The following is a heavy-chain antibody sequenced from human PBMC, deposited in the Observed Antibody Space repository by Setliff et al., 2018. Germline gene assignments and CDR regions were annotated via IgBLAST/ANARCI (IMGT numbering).Heavy chain of an antibody. CDR1: GGSISSSSYY. CDR2: IYYSWST. CDR3: ARHTISIVDV. D-gene: IGHD3-9*01. J-gene: IGHJ6*04. Sequence: PSETLSLTCTVSGGSISSSSYYWGWIRQPPRKGLECIGSIYYSWSTYYNPSLNSRVTISVDTSKNQFSLKLSSVTAADTAVYYCARHTISIVDVWGKGTTVTVSS. V-gene: IGHV4-39*01.